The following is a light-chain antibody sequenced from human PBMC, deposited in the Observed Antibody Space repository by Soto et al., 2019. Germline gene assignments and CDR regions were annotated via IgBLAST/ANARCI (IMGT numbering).Light chain of an antibody. CDR2: AAS. CDR3: QQYKGWPPYT. CDR1: QTISSN. J-gene: IGKJ2*01. V-gene: IGKV3-15*01. Sequence: EVVLTQSPDTLSLSPGEGATLSCRASQTISSNYVAWYQQKPGQAPRLLIFAASTRATGIPARFSGSGSGTEFTLTISGLQSEDFAVYYCQQYKGWPPYTFGQGTKLEIK.